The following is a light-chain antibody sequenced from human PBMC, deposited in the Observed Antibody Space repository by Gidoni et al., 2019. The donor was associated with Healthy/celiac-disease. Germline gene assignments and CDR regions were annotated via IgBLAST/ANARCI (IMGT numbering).Light chain of an antibody. Sequence: VMTQSPATLSVSPGERATLACRASQSVSSNLAWYQQKPGQAPRLLISVSSTRATGIPARCSGSGSGTEFTLTISSLQSEDFAVYYCQQYNNWPRTFGQGTKVEIK. CDR2: VSS. CDR1: QSVSSN. J-gene: IGKJ1*01. V-gene: IGKV3-15*01. CDR3: QQYNNWPRT.